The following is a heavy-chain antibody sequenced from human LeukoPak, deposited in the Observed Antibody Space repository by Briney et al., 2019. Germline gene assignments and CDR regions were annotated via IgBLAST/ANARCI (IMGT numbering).Heavy chain of an antibody. V-gene: IGHV3-21*01. CDR3: ARDNDFWSGYPRYYFDF. CDR2: ISSSNSYT. CDR1: GFTFSSYS. J-gene: IGHJ4*02. Sequence: GRSLRLSCAAAGFTFSSYSMNWVRQAPGKGLEGVSSISSSNSYTYYAESVKERFTISRDNAKNSLYLQMNSLRAEDTAVYYCARDNDFWSGYPRYYFDFWGQGTLVTVSS. D-gene: IGHD3-3*01.